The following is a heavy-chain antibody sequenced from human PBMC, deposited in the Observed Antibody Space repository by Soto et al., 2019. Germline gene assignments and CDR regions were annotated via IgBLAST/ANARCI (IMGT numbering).Heavy chain of an antibody. D-gene: IGHD2-2*01. J-gene: IGHJ3*01. CDR2: IDPSDSYT. Sequence: PRESLRISCKGSGYSFTSYWISWVRQMPGKGLEWMGRIDPSDSYTNYSPSFQGHVTISADKSISTAYLQWSSPKASDTAMYDFAKQYHLLLRAFEFSCQGILVTVSS. V-gene: IGHV5-10-1*01. CDR3: AKQYHLLLRAFEF. CDR1: GYSFTSYW.